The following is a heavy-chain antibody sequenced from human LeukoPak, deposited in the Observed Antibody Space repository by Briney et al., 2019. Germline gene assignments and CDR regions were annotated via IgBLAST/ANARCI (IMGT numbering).Heavy chain of an antibody. CDR1: GGSISSYY. CDR3: ASGSGYSGYDSLYYYGMDV. D-gene: IGHD5-12*01. V-gene: IGHV4-59*01. CDR2: IYYSGST. J-gene: IGHJ6*02. Sequence: SETLSLTCTVSGGSISSYYWSWIRQPPGKGLEWIGYIYYSGSTNYNPSLKSRVTMSVDTSKNQFSLKLSSVTAADTAVYYCASGSGYSGYDSLYYYGMDVWGQGTTVTVSS.